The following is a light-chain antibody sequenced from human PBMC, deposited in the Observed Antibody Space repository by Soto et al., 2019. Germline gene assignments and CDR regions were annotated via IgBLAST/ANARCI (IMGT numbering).Light chain of an antibody. CDR1: QRINSW. CDR2: DASS. V-gene: IGKV1-5*01. CDR3: QQYNNYPYT. J-gene: IGKJ2*01. Sequence: DIQMTQSPSTLSASVGDRVTITCRASQRINSWLAWYQQKPGKAPKLLIYDASSSLEGGVPSRFSGSGSGTEFTLTISSLQPDDFATYYCQQYNNYPYTFGQGTKLEIK.